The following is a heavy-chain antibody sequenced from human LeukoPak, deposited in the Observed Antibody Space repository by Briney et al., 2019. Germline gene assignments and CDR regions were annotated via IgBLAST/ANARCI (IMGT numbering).Heavy chain of an antibody. J-gene: IGHJ6*02. Sequence: GGSLRLSCAASGFSFSGYAMHWVRQAPGKGLEWVAVISYGGSNKHYADSVKGRFTISRDNSKNTLYLQMNSLRAEDTAVYYCARGGGYDIYGMDVWGQGTTVTVSS. CDR3: ARGGGYDIYGMDV. D-gene: IGHD5-12*01. V-gene: IGHV3-30*14. CDR2: ISYGGSNK. CDR1: GFSFSGYA.